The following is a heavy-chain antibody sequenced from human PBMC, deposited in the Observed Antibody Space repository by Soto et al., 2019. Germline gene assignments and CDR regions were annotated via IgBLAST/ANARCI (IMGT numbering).Heavy chain of an antibody. CDR3: ARGHYHDMDV. J-gene: IGHJ6*02. V-gene: IGHV3-74*01. CDR1: GFTFSSYW. CDR2: LNSDGSST. Sequence: EVQLVESGGGLVQPGESLRVSCAASGFTFSSYWRHWVRQAPGKGLEWVSRLNSDGSSTTYADSVKGRFTISRDNAKNTLYLQMNSLRDEDTAVYYCARGHYHDMDVWGRGTTVTVSS.